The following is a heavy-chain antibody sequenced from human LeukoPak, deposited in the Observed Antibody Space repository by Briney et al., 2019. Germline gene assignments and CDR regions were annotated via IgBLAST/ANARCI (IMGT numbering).Heavy chain of an antibody. V-gene: IGHV4-61*01. CDR2: IYYSGST. Sequence: KPSETLSLTCTVSGGSVSSGSYYWSWIRQPPGKGLEWIGYIYYSGSTNYNPSLKSRVTISVDTSKNQFSLKLSSVTAADTAVYYCAGDLDYYDSSGYFDDAFDIWGQGTMVTVSS. CDR1: GGSVSSGSYY. CDR3: AGDLDYYDSSGYFDDAFDI. D-gene: IGHD3-22*01. J-gene: IGHJ3*02.